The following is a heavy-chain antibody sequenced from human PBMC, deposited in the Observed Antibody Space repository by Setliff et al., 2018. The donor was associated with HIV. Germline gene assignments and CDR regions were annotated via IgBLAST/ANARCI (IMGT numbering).Heavy chain of an antibody. Sequence: PSETLSLTCTVSGGSISRGDYYWSWIRQPAGKGLEWIGRIYTSGSTNYNPSLKSRVTMSVDTSKNQFSLKLSSVTAADTAVYYCATTPYYYDSSEPFQHWGQGTLVTVSS. CDR2: IYTSGST. D-gene: IGHD3-22*01. J-gene: IGHJ1*01. CDR3: ATTPYYYDSSEPFQH. CDR1: GGSISRGDYY. V-gene: IGHV4-61*02.